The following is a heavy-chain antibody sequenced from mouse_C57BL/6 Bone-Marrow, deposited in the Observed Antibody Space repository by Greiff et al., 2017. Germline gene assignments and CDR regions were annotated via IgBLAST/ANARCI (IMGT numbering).Heavy chain of an antibody. Sequence: EVQGVESGGDLVKPGGSLKLSCAASGFTFSSYGMSWVRQTPEKRLEWVATISSGGSYTYYTDSVKGRFTISRDNAKNTLYLQLSSLKSEDTAMYYSAGDYCGSSYWAWFAYWGQGTLVTVSA. CDR3: AGDYCGSSYWAWFAY. D-gene: IGHD1-1*01. CDR2: ISSGGSYT. V-gene: IGHV5-6*01. J-gene: IGHJ3*01. CDR1: GFTFSSYG.